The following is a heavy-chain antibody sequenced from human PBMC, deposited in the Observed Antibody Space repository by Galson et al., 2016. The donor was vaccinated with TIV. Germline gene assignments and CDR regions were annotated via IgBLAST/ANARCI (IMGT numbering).Heavy chain of an antibody. CDR3: VKEPFSTVLYGFDE. CDR1: GFKFTDFA. V-gene: IGHV3-23*01. CDR2: ITGSGGRT. D-gene: IGHD2/OR15-2a*01. J-gene: IGHJ3*01. Sequence: SLRLSCAASGFKFTDFAMDWVRQPPGKGLEWVSGITGSGGRTDYGVSVKGRFIVSRDNPKKTLYLQLNSLTADDTAVYYCVKEPFSTVLYGFDEWGQGTMVTVSS.